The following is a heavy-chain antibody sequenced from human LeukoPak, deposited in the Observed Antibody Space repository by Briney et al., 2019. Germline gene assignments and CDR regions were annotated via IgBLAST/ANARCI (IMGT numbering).Heavy chain of an antibody. CDR1: GFIFSDHY. CDR3: ARVGPPGYCSGGSCTYYYYYYYMDV. CDR2: TRNKGNSNTT. Sequence: GGSLRLSCAASGFIFSDHYMDWVRHAPGKGLEGVGRTRNKGNSNTTEYAASVKGRFTIPRDDSTNSLYLQMNNLKTEDTAVYYCARVGPPGYCSGGSCTYYYYYYYMDVWGKGTTVTVSS. J-gene: IGHJ6*03. D-gene: IGHD2-15*01. V-gene: IGHV3-72*01.